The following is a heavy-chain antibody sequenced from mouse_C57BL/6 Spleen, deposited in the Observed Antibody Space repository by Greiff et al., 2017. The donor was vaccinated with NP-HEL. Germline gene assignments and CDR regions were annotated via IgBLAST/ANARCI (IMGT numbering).Heavy chain of an antibody. V-gene: IGHV1-69*01. CDR3: ARNYGSSYGDY. D-gene: IGHD1-1*01. J-gene: IGHJ2*01. CDR1: GYTFTSYW. CDR2: IDPSDSYT. Sequence: QVQLQQPGAELVMPGASVKLSCKASGYTFTSYWMHWVKQRPGQGLEWIGEIDPSDSYTNYNQKFKGKSTLTVDKSSSTAYMQLSILTSEDSAVYYCARNYGSSYGDYWGQGTTLTVSS.